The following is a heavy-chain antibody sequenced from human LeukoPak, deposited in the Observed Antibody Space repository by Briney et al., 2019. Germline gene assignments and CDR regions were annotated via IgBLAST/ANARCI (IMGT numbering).Heavy chain of an antibody. V-gene: IGHV3-33*01. CDR3: ARASITMVRDKPRNWFDP. CDR1: GFTFSSYG. CDR2: IWYDGSNK. J-gene: IGHJ5*02. D-gene: IGHD3-10*01. Sequence: PGRSLRLSCAASGFTFSSYGMHWVRQAPGKGLEWVAVIWYDGSNKYYADSVKGRFTISRDNSKNTLYLQMNSLRAEDTAVYYCARASITMVRDKPRNWFDPWGQGTLVTVSS.